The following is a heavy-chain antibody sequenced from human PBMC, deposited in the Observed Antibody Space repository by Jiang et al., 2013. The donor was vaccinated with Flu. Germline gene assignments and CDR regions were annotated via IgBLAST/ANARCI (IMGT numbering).Heavy chain of an antibody. V-gene: IGHV6-1*01. D-gene: IGHD1-26*01. J-gene: IGHJ4*02. CDR2: TYYRSKWYN. CDR1: VSSNSAA. CDR3: ARGWPPRSGSYPFDY. Sequence: VSSNSAAWNWIRQSPSRGLEWLGRTYYRSKWYNDYAVSVKSRITINPDTSKNQFSLQLNSVTPEDTAVYYCARGWPPRSGSYPFDYWGQGTLVTVSS.